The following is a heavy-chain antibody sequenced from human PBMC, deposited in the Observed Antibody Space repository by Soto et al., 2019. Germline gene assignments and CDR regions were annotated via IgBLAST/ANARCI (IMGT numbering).Heavy chain of an antibody. V-gene: IGHV1-69*06. Sequence: SVKVSCKASGGTFSSYAISWVRQAPGQGLEWMGGIIPIFGTANYAQKFQGRVTITADKSTSTAYMELSSLRSEDTAVYYCARASYDFWSGYQNNFDYWGQGTLVTVS. D-gene: IGHD3-3*01. CDR3: ARASYDFWSGYQNNFDY. J-gene: IGHJ4*02. CDR1: GGTFSSYA. CDR2: IIPIFGTA.